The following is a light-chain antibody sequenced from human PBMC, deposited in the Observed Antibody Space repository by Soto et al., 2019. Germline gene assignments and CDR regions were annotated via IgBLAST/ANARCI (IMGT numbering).Light chain of an antibody. J-gene: IGKJ1*01. CDR2: GAS. Sequence: EIVLTQSPGTLSLSPGERATLSCRASPSVNSNYFAWYQQKPGQAPRLLIYGASSRATGTPDRFSGSGSGTDFTLTISRLEPEDFAVYYCQQYGTSEWTFGQVTKVDIK. CDR1: PSVNSNY. V-gene: IGKV3-20*01. CDR3: QQYGTSEWT.